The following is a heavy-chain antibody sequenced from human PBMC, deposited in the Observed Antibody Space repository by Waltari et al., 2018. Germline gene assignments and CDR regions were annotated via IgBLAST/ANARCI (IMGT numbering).Heavy chain of an antibody. D-gene: IGHD6-6*01. CDR2: TTHSGST. CDR1: GGSFSRYY. V-gene: IGHV4-34*01. J-gene: IGHJ4*02. Sequence: QVQLQQWGAGLLKPSETLSLTCAVYGGSFSRYYWSWIRQHPGTGLEWSGETTHSGSTDDNQSPKSRDTLSVDTSKNQLSPKLSSVTAADTAVYYGARGDKFTYSSSSVGVDYWGQGTLVTVSS. CDR3: ARGDKFTYSSSSVGVDY.